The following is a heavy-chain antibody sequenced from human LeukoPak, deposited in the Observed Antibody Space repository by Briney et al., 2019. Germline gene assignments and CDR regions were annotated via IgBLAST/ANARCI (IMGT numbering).Heavy chain of an antibody. CDR1: GFTFSSYA. Sequence: GGSLRLSCAASGFTFSSYAMHWVRQAPGKGLEWVAVISYDGSNKYYADSVKGRFTISRDNSKNTLYLQMNSLRAEDTAVYYCARDVSLGGEFFDYWGQGTLVTVS. CDR3: ARDVSLGGEFFDY. J-gene: IGHJ4*02. V-gene: IGHV3-30*04. CDR2: ISYDGSNK. D-gene: IGHD3-16*01.